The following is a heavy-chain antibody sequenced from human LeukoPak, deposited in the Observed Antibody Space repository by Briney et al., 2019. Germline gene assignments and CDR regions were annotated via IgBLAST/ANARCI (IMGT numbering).Heavy chain of an antibody. CDR3: ARDGRAAALGYYFDY. CDR1: GGSISSSNW. J-gene: IGHJ4*02. CDR2: IYHSGST. Sequence: PSETLSLTCAVSGGSISSSNWWSWVRQPPGKGLEWIGEIYHSGSTNYNPSLKSRVTISVDKSKNQFSLKLSSVTAADTAVYYCARDGRAAALGYYFDYWGQGTLVTVSS. V-gene: IGHV4-4*02. D-gene: IGHD6-13*01.